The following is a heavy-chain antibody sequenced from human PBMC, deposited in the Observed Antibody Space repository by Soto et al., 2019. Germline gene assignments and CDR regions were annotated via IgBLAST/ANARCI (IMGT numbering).Heavy chain of an antibody. D-gene: IGHD3-10*01. CDR2: SSWNGASI. CDR1: GFTFDDYA. J-gene: IGHJ4*02. Sequence: EVQLVEFGGGLVQRGRSLRLSCAPSGFTFDDYAIHWVRQAPGRGLEWVAGSSWNGASIGYTDSVKGRCTISRDNAKNSLHLQMNSLRSEDTALYYRASLPLYGSGFDCWGQGTLVTVSS. V-gene: IGHV3-9*01. CDR3: ASLPLYGSGFDC.